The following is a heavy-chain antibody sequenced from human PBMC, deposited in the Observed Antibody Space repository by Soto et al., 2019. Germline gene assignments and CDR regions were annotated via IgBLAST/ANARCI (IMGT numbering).Heavy chain of an antibody. CDR3: AIYSGYDQTTPYFDY. CDR2: INHSGST. CDR1: VGSFSGYY. J-gene: IGHJ4*02. Sequence: SETLSVTCAFYVGSFSGYYWSWIRQPPGKGLEWIGEINHSGSTNYNPSLKSRVTISADTSKNQFSLKLSSVTAADTAVYYCAIYSGYDQTTPYFDYWGQGTMVTVSS. D-gene: IGHD5-12*01. V-gene: IGHV4-34*01.